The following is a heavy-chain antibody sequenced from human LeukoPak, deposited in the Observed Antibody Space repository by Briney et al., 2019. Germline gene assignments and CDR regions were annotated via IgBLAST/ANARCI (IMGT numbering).Heavy chain of an antibody. J-gene: IGHJ4*02. V-gene: IGHV5-51*01. D-gene: IGHD6-19*01. CDR3: ARSFRIVGSSGWYTTSAGY. CDR1: GYSFTSYW. CDR2: IYPGDSDT. Sequence: GESLKISCKGSGYSFTSYWIGWVRQMPGKGLEWMGIIYPGDSDTRYSPSFQGQVTISADKSISTAYLQWSSLKASDTAMYYCARSFRIVGSSGWYTTSAGYWGQGTLVTVSS.